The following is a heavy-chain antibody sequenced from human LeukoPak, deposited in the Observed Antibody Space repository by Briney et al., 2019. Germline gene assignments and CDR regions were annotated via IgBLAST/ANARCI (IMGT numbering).Heavy chain of an antibody. V-gene: IGHV3-53*01. J-gene: IGHJ4*02. D-gene: IGHD3-3*01. Sequence: GGSLRLSCAASGFTVSSNYMSWVRQAPGKGLEWVSVIYSGGSTYYADSVKGRFTVSRDNAKNSLFLQMNSLRAEDTAVYYCAGRPDYDFWSGYPVHWGQGTLVTVSS. CDR2: IYSGGST. CDR3: AGRPDYDFWSGYPVH. CDR1: GFTVSSNY.